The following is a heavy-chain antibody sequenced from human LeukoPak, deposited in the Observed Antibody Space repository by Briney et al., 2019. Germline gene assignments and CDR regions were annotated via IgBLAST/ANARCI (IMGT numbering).Heavy chain of an antibody. CDR2: ISYDGSNK. Sequence: PGGSLRLSCAASGFTFSSYAMHWVRQAPGKGLEWVAVISYDGSNKYYADSVKGRFTISRDNSKNTLYLQMNSLRAEDTAVYYCAASSGPPRYWGRGTLVTVSS. J-gene: IGHJ4*02. V-gene: IGHV3-30-3*01. CDR3: AASSGPPRY. D-gene: IGHD6-25*01. CDR1: GFTFSSYA.